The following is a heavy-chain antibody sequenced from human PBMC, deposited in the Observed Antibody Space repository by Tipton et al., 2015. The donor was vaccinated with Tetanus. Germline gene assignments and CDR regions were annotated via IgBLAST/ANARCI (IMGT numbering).Heavy chain of an antibody. CDR3: ARHVLALARVDPPDS. CDR1: GGYISTYH. V-gene: IGHV4-59*08. Sequence: TLSLTCTVSGGYISTYHWNWIRQSPGKGLEWIGYIDYFGSTKYNPSLKSRVTISRDTSKNQVSLRLTSVTAADTAIYYCARHVLALARVDPPDSWGQGTLVTVSS. CDR2: IDYFGST. D-gene: IGHD3-10*01. J-gene: IGHJ4*02.